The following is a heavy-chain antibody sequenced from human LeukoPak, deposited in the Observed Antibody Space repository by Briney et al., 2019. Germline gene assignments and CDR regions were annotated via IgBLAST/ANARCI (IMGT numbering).Heavy chain of an antibody. CDR2: IYHSGST. CDR3: ARDQYYYDSSGYYRIDY. Sequence: SETLSLTCAVSGGSISSSNWWSWVRQPPGQGLEWIGEIYHSGSTNYNPSLKSRVTMSVDTSKNQFSLKLSSVTAADTAVYYCARDQYYYDSSGYYRIDYWGQGTLVTVSS. V-gene: IGHV4-4*02. J-gene: IGHJ4*02. CDR1: GGSISSSNW. D-gene: IGHD3-22*01.